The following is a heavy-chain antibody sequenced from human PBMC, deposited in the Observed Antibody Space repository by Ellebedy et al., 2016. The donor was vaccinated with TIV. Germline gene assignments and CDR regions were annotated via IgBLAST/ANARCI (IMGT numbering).Heavy chain of an antibody. Sequence: MPSETLSLTCAVYGGSFSGYYWSWIRQPPGKGLEWIGEINHSGSTNYNPSIKSRVTVSVDTSKNQFSLKLSSVTAADTAVYYCARGNETLYYFDYWGQGTLVTVSS. CDR3: ARGNETLYYFDY. CDR1: GGSFSGYY. D-gene: IGHD1-1*01. CDR2: INHSGST. J-gene: IGHJ4*02. V-gene: IGHV4-34*01.